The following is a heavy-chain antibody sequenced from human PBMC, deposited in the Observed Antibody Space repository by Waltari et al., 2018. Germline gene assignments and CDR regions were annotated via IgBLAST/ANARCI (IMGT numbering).Heavy chain of an antibody. D-gene: IGHD3-3*01. CDR3: ARVGYDLRYGMDV. CDR2: ISYDGSNK. Sequence: QVQLVESGGGVVQPGRSLRPSCAASGFNFSSYAMHLVRQAPGKGLEWVAVISYDGSNKYYADAVKGRFTISRDNSKNTLYLQMNSLRAEDTAVYYCARVGYDLRYGMDVWGQGTTVTVSS. J-gene: IGHJ6*02. CDR1: GFNFSSYA. V-gene: IGHV3-30*01.